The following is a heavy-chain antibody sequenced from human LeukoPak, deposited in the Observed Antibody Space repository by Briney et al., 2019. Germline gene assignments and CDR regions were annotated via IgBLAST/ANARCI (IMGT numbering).Heavy chain of an antibody. V-gene: IGHV4-39*07. Sequence: SETLSLTCPVSGGSISSSSYYWGWIRQPPGKGLEWIGSIYYSGSTYYNPSLKSRVTISVDTSKNQFSLKLSSVTAADTAVYYCASLSRSGSYPDYWGQGTLVTVSS. CDR3: ASLSRSGSYPDY. CDR2: IYYSGST. J-gene: IGHJ4*02. D-gene: IGHD1-26*01. CDR1: GGSISSSSYY.